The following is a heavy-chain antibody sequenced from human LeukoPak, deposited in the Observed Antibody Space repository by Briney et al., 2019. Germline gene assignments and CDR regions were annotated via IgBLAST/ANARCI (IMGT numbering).Heavy chain of an antibody. J-gene: IGHJ5*02. D-gene: IGHD5-24*01. CDR3: ASGYANYNNWFDP. CDR2: INSDGSST. CDR1: GFTFSSYW. V-gene: IGHV3-74*01. Sequence: GGSLRLSCAASGFTFSSYWMHWVRQAPGKGLVWVSRINSDGSSTSYADSVKGRFTISRDNAKNTLYPQMNSLRAEDTAVYYCASGYANYNNWFDPWGQGTLVTVSS.